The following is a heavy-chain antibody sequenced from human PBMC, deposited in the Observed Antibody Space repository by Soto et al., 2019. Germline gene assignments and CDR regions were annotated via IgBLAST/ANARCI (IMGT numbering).Heavy chain of an antibody. D-gene: IGHD3-9*01. CDR1: GDTFSSYA. Sequence: QVQLVQSGAEVKKPRSSVKVSCKASGDTFSSYAISWVRQAPGQGLEWMGGIIPIFGTANYAQKFQGRVTITADESTSTAYMELSSLRSEDTAVYYCARETDYDILTGYYNWFDPWGQGTLVTVSS. CDR3: ARETDYDILTGYYNWFDP. V-gene: IGHV1-69*12. CDR2: IIPIFGTA. J-gene: IGHJ5*02.